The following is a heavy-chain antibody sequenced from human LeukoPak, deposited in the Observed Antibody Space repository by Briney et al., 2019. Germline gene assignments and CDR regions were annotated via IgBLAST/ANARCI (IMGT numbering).Heavy chain of an antibody. CDR3: AKGREVSYDYDSSGYYARGY. J-gene: IGHJ4*02. Sequence: GESLRLSCAASGLTFNTYIMSWVRQAPGKGLEWVSSIYGCGGRTYYADSEKGRFTSSRDNSKNTLYLQRNSVRAEDTAVYYCAKGREVSYDYDSSGYYARGYWRQGTLVSVSS. CDR1: GLTFNTYI. V-gene: IGHV3-23*01. D-gene: IGHD3-22*01. CDR2: IYGCGGRT.